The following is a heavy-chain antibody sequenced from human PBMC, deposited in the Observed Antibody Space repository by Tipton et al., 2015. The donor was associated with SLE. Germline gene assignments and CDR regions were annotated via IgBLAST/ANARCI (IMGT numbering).Heavy chain of an antibody. J-gene: IGHJ3*02. CDR1: GDSIISSSYY. V-gene: IGHV4-39*07. Sequence: TLSLTCSVSGDSIISSSYYWGWIRQPPGKGLEWIGSMYYSGSTYYNPSLKSRVTISVDTSKNQFSLMLRSVTAADTAVYYCARDGPYYDCWSGMGTFDIWGQGTMVTVSS. CDR2: MYYSGST. CDR3: ARDGPYYDCWSGMGTFDI. D-gene: IGHD3-3*01.